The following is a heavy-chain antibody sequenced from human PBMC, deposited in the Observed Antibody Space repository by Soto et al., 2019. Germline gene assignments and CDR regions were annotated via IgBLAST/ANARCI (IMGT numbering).Heavy chain of an antibody. J-gene: IGHJ1*01. Sequence: ASVKVSCKASGYTFTIYGISWVRRAPGQGLEWMGWISAYNGNTNYAQKLQGRVTMTTDTSTSTAYMELRSLRSDDTAVYYCARTYSSGWYGGAEYFQHWGQGTLVTVS. D-gene: IGHD6-19*01. CDR1: GYTFTIYG. CDR2: ISAYNGNT. CDR3: ARTYSSGWYGGAEYFQH. V-gene: IGHV1-18*01.